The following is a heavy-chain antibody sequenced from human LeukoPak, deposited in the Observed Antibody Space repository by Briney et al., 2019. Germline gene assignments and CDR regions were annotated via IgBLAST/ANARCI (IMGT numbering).Heavy chain of an antibody. Sequence: PSETLSLTCTVSGGSISSGGYYWSWIRQPPGKGLEWIGYIYHSGSTYYNPSLKSRVTISVDRSKNQFSLKLSSVTAADTAVYYCARARAVVTPFDYWGQGTLVTVSS. D-gene: IGHD4-23*01. CDR3: ARARAVVTPFDY. CDR2: IYHSGST. CDR1: GGSISSGGYY. V-gene: IGHV4-30-2*01. J-gene: IGHJ4*02.